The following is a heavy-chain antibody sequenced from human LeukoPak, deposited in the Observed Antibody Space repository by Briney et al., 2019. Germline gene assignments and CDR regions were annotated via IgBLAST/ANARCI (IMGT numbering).Heavy chain of an antibody. J-gene: IGHJ4*02. Sequence: SGGSLRLSCAASVFTFSDYYMSWIPQAPGKGLEWVSYISSSGSTIYYADSVKGRFTISRDNAKNSLYLQMNSLRAEDTAVYYCARDDYYDSSGYLPVWGQGTLVTVSS. D-gene: IGHD3-22*01. CDR1: VFTFSDYY. V-gene: IGHV3-11*01. CDR2: ISSSGSTI. CDR3: ARDDYYDSSGYLPV.